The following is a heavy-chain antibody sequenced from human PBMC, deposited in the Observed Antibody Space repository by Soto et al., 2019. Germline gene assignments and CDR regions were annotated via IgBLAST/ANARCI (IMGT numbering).Heavy chain of an antibody. J-gene: IGHJ4*02. CDR1: GFTFSSYW. Sequence: EVQLVESGGGLVQPGGSLRLSCAASGFTFSSYWMNWVRPAPGKGLEWVANIKQDGSEKYYVDSVKGRFTISRDNAKNSLYLQMNSLRAEDTAVYYCVRAHCSGGRCSPVAYWGQGTLVTVSS. D-gene: IGHD2-15*01. CDR3: VRAHCSGGRCSPVAY. V-gene: IGHV3-7*04. CDR2: IKQDGSEK.